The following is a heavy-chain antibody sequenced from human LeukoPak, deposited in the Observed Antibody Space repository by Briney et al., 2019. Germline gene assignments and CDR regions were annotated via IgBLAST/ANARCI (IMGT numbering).Heavy chain of an antibody. J-gene: IGHJ3*01. D-gene: IGHD3-3*01. V-gene: IGHV1-69*13. CDR2: IIPIFGTA. Sequence: SVKVSCKASGGTFCSYAISWVRQAPGQGLEWMGGIIPIFGTANYAQKFQGRVTITADESTSTAYMELSSLRSEDTAVYYCARDLGTIFGVDPDWGQGTMVTVSS. CDR3: ARDLGTIFGVDPD. CDR1: GGTFCSYA.